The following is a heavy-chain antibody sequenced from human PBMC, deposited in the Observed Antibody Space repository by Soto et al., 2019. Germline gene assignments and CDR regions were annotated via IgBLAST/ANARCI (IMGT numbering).Heavy chain of an antibody. V-gene: IGHV3-23*01. CDR3: AKVPRWYTAHTDYFYF. Sequence: GGSPRISCAAYGFTFSSYAMSWVRQAPGKGLEWVSAISGSGGSTYYADSVKGRFTISRDNSKNTLYLQMNSLRAEDTAVYYCAKVPRWYTAHTDYFYFRGQGSPVT. CDR1: GFTFSSYA. J-gene: IGHJ4*02. D-gene: IGHD2-15*01. CDR2: ISGSGGST.